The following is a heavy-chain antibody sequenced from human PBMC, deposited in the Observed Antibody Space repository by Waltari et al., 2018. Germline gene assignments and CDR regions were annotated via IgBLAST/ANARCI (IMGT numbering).Heavy chain of an antibody. CDR3: ARGSGDGYNWYAY. CDR2: ISYSGNT. J-gene: IGHJ4*02. Sequence: QVQLQESGPGLVKPSETLSLTCTVSGGPTSGSTWSWIRQPPGLGLGGIGYISYSGNTNYNPSLKSRVTLSVDTSKNQFSLKLNSVTAADTAVYYCARGSGDGYNWYAYWGQGTLVTVSS. V-gene: IGHV4-59*01. CDR1: GGPTSGST. D-gene: IGHD5-12*01.